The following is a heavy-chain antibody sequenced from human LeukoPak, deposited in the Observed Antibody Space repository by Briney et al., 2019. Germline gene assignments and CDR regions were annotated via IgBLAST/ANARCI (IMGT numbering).Heavy chain of an antibody. CDR1: GFTVSSNY. D-gene: IGHD5-18*01. CDR2: ICSGGST. CDR3: ARVMRPNWIQLWSDY. J-gene: IGHJ4*02. V-gene: IGHV3-53*01. Sequence: GGSLRLSCAASGFTVSSNYMSWVRQAPGKGLEWVSVICSGGSTYYADSVKGRFTISRDNSKNTLYLQMNSLRAEDTAVYYCARVMRPNWIQLWSDYWGQGTLVTVSS.